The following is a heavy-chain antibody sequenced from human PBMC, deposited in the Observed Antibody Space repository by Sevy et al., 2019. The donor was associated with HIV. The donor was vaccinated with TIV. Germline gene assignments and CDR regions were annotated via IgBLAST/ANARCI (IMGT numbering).Heavy chain of an antibody. V-gene: IGHV3-48*02. CDR1: GFTFSSYS. D-gene: IGHD4-17*01. CDR2: ISSSSTI. CDR3: ARDNNHHYGDYGGIDY. J-gene: IGHJ4*02. Sequence: GGSLRLSCAASGFTFSSYSMNWVRQAPGKGLEWVSYISSSSTIYYADSVKGRSTISRDNAKNSLYMQMNSLRDEDTAVYYCARDNNHHYGDYGGIDYWGQGTLVTVSS.